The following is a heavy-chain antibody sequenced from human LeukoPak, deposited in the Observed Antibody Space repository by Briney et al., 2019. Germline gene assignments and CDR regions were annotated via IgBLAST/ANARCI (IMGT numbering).Heavy chain of an antibody. CDR3: AKESGYDVDLEY. V-gene: IGHV3-74*01. Sequence: GGSLTLSCAGSGFTFSTYWMHWVRQAPGGGVVWVSGINTDGSTTIYADSVKGRFTISRDNAKNTVYLQMSSLRAEDTAVYYCAKESGYDVDLEYWGQGALVTVSS. CDR2: INTDGSTT. CDR1: GFTFSTYW. J-gene: IGHJ4*02. D-gene: IGHD5-12*01.